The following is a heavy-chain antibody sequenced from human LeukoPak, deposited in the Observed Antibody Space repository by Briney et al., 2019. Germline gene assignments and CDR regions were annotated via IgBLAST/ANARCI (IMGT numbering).Heavy chain of an antibody. J-gene: IGHJ4*02. Sequence: QTGGSLRLSCGASGFTFSNYAMSWVRQAPGKGLEWVSAISGGAGSTYYTDSVKGRFTISRDNSKSTLYLQMNNLRAEDAAVYYCASHGGMVVIITLASWGQGTLVTVSS. CDR2: ISGGAGST. CDR3: ASHGGMVVIITLAS. V-gene: IGHV3-23*01. D-gene: IGHD3-22*01. CDR1: GFTFSNYA.